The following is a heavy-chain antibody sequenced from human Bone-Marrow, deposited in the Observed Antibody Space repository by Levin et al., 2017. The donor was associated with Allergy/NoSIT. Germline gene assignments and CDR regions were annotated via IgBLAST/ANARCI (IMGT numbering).Heavy chain of an antibody. Sequence: LSLTCAASGFTFSSYNMIWVRQAPGKGLDCISYISTSGTTIHYADSVKGRFTMSRDNAKNSLYLQMNSLTDEDTAVYYCARVVGGVTGADHWGQGAVVTVSS. CDR1: GFTFSSYN. CDR3: ARVVGGVTGADH. D-gene: IGHD1-20*01. CDR2: ISTSGTTI. V-gene: IGHV3-48*02. J-gene: IGHJ4*02.